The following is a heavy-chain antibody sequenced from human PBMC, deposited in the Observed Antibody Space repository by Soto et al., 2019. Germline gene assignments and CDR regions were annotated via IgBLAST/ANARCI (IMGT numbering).Heavy chain of an antibody. V-gene: IGHV1-18*01. CDR1: GYTFTSYG. J-gene: IGHJ6*02. D-gene: IGHD6-6*01. CDR3: ARATGTLVLKDGMDV. CDR2: ISAYNGNT. Sequence: ASVKVSCKASGYTFTSYGISWVRQAPGQGLEWMGWISAYNGNTNYAQKLQGRVTMTTDTSTSTAYMELRSLRSDDTAVYYCARATGTLVLKDGMDVWGQGTTVTVSS.